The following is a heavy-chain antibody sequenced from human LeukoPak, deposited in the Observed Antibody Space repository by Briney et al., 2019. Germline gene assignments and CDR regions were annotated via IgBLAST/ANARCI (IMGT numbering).Heavy chain of an antibody. Sequence: ASVKVSCKASGYTFTGYYMHWVRQAPGQGLEWMGWINPNSGGTNYAQKFQGRVTMTRDTSISTAYMELSRLRSDDTAVYYCSNGGYSYGIDAFDIWGQGTMVTVSS. J-gene: IGHJ3*02. CDR3: SNGGYSYGIDAFDI. CDR2: INPNSGGT. D-gene: IGHD5-18*01. CDR1: GYTFTGYY. V-gene: IGHV1-2*02.